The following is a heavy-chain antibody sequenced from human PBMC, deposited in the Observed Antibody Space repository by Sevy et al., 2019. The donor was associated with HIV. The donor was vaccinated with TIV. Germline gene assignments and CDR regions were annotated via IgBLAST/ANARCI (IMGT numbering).Heavy chain of an antibody. CDR1: GASIGSYY. CDR2: IYYRGST. Sequence: SETLSLTCSVSGASIGSYYWSWIRQPPGKGLEWIGNIYYRGSTNYNPSLKSRITMSVDTSTNQFSLKLSSVTATDTAVYYCARDHLSQGLDPWGQGTLVTVSS. D-gene: IGHD3-3*02. V-gene: IGHV4-59*01. J-gene: IGHJ5*02. CDR3: ARDHLSQGLDP.